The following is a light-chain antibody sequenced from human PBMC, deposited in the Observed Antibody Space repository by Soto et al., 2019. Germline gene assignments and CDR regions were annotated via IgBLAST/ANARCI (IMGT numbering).Light chain of an antibody. J-gene: IGLJ2*01. CDR2: GNN. CDR3: QSYDSSLSLPVV. V-gene: IGLV1-40*01. CDR1: SSNIGAGYD. Sequence: QSVLTQPPSVSGAPGQRVTIPCTGSSSNIGAGYDVHWYQQFPGTAPKLLIYGNNNRPSGVPDRFSGSKSGSSASLAITGLQAEDEADYYCQSYDSSLSLPVVFGGGTKLTVL.